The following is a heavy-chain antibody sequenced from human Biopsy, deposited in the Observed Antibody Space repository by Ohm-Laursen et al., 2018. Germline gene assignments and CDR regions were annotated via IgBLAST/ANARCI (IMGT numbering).Heavy chain of an antibody. CDR2: ISRSTSHF. Sequence: SLRLSCSASGFSLRNYTINWVRQAPGKGLEWVSSISRSTSHFLYAEALKGRFTSSRDNAKNSLYLQMSSLRAEDTAIYYCARNLRLAITMNSGETTHSFHFGMDVWGQGTSVTVSS. CDR3: ARNLRLAITMNSGETTHSFHFGMDV. V-gene: IGHV3-21*04. CDR1: GFSLRNYT. J-gene: IGHJ6*02. D-gene: IGHD3/OR15-3a*01.